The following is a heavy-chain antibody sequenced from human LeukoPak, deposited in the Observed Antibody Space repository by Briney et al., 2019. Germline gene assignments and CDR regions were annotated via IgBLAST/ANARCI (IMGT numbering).Heavy chain of an antibody. J-gene: IGHJ2*01. CDR3: ARLPPDYGGNSYWYLDL. V-gene: IGHV4-59*01. CDR2: IYYSGYT. D-gene: IGHD4-23*01. CDR1: GASISSYY. Sequence: SETLSLTCTVSGASISSYYWSWIRQPPGKGLEWIGYIYYSGYTSYNPSLKSRVTISVDTSKNQFSLKLTSVTAADTAVYYCARLPPDYGGNSYWYLDLWGRGTLVTVSS.